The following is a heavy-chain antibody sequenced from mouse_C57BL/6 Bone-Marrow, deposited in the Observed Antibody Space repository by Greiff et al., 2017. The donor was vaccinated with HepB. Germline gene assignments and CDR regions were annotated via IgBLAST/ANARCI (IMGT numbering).Heavy chain of an antibody. Sequence: EVKLMESGEGLVKPGGSLKLSCAASGFTFSSYAMSWVRQTPEKRLEWVAYISSGGDYIYYADTVKGRFTISRDNARNTLYLQMSSLKSEDTAMYYCTREGYTRDYYAVDYWGQGTSVTVSS. CDR1: GFTFSSYA. CDR3: TREGYTRDYYAVDY. CDR2: ISSGGDYI. D-gene: IGHD3-1*01. V-gene: IGHV5-9-1*02. J-gene: IGHJ4*01.